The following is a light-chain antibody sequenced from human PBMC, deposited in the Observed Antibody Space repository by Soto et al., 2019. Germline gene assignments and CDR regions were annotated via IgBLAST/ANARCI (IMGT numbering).Light chain of an antibody. J-gene: IGKJ1*01. CDR2: GAV. Sequence: PGERVTLSCRASQSVSSSYLTWYQQKPGQAPSLLIYGAVTRAIGIPDRFSGSGSGTGFTLTISSLEPEDFALYYCQQYGTTPWTFGQGTKVE. V-gene: IGKV3-20*01. CDR3: QQYGTTPWT. CDR1: QSVSSSY.